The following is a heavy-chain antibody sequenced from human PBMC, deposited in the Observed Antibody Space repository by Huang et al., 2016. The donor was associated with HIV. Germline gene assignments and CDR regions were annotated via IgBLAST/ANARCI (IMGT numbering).Heavy chain of an antibody. CDR2: INPILDKT. V-gene: IGHV1-69*01. CDR3: ATGPRGSGSFN. CDR1: GGIFSSYV. Sequence: QVQLVQSGAEVKKPGSSVKFSCKAYGGIFSSYVIRWVRQAPGQGREWIGVINPILDKTNYAQKYQGRVNIIADEATRTAYMAMSSLRPEDTATYYCATGPRGSGSFNWGQGTLVIVSS. D-gene: IGHD1-26*01. J-gene: IGHJ4*02.